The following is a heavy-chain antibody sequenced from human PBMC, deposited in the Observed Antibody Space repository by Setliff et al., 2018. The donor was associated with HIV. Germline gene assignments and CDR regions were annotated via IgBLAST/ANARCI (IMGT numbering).Heavy chain of an antibody. D-gene: IGHD1-26*01. CDR1: GYSFINYG. V-gene: IGHV1-18*01. Sequence: ASVKVSCKASGYSFINYGISWVRQAPGQGLEWMGWTSAYNGNTDYAPRLLGRVTMTTDTSTSPAYMELRSLSSDDTAVYYCARARLQGIVTAVGPRDNCLDPWGQGTRVTVSS. J-gene: IGHJ5*02. CDR2: TSAYNGNT. CDR3: ARARLQGIVTAVGPRDNCLDP.